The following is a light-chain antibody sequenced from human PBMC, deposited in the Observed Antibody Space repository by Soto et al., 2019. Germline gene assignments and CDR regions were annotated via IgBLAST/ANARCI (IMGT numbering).Light chain of an antibody. J-gene: IGKJ3*01. CDR2: AAS. CDR1: QGISSY. CDR3: QQYYSYPFT. Sequence: AIRMTQSPSSLSASTGDRVTITCRASQGISSYLAWHQQKPGKAPKLLICAASTLQSGVPSRFSGSGSGTDFTLTISCLQSEDFATYYCQQYYSYPFTFGPGPKVDIK. V-gene: IGKV1-8*01.